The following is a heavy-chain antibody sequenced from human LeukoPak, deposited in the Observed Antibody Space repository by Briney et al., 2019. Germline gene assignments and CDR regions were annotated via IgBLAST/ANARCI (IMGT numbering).Heavy chain of an antibody. J-gene: IGHJ5*02. CDR2: IKPDGGVK. CDR3: ASQPAVIDLDL. V-gene: IGHV3-7*01. Sequence: GGSLRLSCAASGFTFSNYWMTWVRQAPGKGLEWVANIKPDGGVKSYVDSVKGRFTISRDNARNSLYLQMHGLRVEDTAVYYCASQPAVIDLDLWGQGCLVTVSS. D-gene: IGHD2-21*01. CDR1: GFTFSNYW.